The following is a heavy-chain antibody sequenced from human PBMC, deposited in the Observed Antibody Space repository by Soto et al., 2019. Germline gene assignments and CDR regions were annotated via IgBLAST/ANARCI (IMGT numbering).Heavy chain of an antibody. Sequence: PSETLSLTCTVSGGSISSYYWSWIRQPPGKGLEWIGYIYYSGSTNYNPSLKSRVTISVDTSKNQFSLKLSSVTAADTAVYYCARDEIRSHAFDIWGQGTMVTVSS. CDR2: IYYSGST. V-gene: IGHV4-59*01. CDR1: GGSISSYY. D-gene: IGHD3-10*01. CDR3: ARDEIRSHAFDI. J-gene: IGHJ3*02.